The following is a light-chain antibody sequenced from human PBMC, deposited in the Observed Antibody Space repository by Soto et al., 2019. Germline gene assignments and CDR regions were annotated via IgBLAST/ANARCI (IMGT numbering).Light chain of an antibody. V-gene: IGKV1-5*01. CDR2: DAS. CDR3: HQYNTWT. CDR1: QTISSW. Sequence: DIQMTQSPSTLSGSVGDRVTITCRASQTISSWLAWYQQEPGKAPKLLIYDASDLESGVPSRFSCSGSGTEFTLTISSLQPEDFATYYCHQYNTWTLGQGTKVDI. J-gene: IGKJ1*01.